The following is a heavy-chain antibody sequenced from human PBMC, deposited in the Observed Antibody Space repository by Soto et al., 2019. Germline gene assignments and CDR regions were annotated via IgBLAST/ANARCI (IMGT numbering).Heavy chain of an antibody. CDR3: ASLYYYDSSGYFGGHYYYGMDV. CDR1: GFTFSSYS. D-gene: IGHD3-22*01. V-gene: IGHV3-21*01. J-gene: IGHJ6*01. Sequence: EVQLVESGGGLVKPGGSPRLSCAASGFTFSSYSMNWVRQAPGKGLEWVSSISSSSGYIYYADSVRGRFTISRDNAQNSLFLHMNSLSAEDTAVYYCASLYYYDSSGYFGGHYYYGMDV. CDR2: ISSSSGYI.